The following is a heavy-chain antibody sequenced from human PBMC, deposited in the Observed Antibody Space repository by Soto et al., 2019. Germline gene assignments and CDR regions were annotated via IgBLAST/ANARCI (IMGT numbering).Heavy chain of an antibody. CDR2: IYYSGST. D-gene: IGHD3-22*01. CDR3: ARDGAYYDSSGYTPLNWFDP. CDR1: GGSISSGGYY. V-gene: IGHV4-31*03. J-gene: IGHJ5*02. Sequence: QVQLQESGPGLVKPSQTLSLTCTVSGGSISSGGYYWSWIRQHPGKGLEWIGYIYYSGSTHYNPSLKSRVTISVDTSKNQFSLKLSSVTAADTAVYYCARDGAYYDSSGYTPLNWFDPWGQGTLVTVSS.